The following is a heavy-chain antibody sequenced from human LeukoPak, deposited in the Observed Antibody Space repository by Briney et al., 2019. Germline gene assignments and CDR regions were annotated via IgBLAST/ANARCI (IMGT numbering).Heavy chain of an antibody. D-gene: IGHD1-26*01. CDR2: MSYDGSNK. V-gene: IGHV3-30-3*01. Sequence: PGGSLRLSCAVSGFTFRTYAMHWVRQAPGKGLEWVAVMSYDGSNKDYADSVKGRFTISRDDSKNTLYLQMNSLRPEDTAVYYCARGEWELPFDYWGQGTLVTVSS. CDR1: GFTFRTYA. CDR3: ARGEWELPFDY. J-gene: IGHJ4*02.